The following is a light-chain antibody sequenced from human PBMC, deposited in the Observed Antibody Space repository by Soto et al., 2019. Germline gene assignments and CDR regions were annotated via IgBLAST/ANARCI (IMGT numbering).Light chain of an antibody. CDR3: QHYNNWPPIT. CDR1: QSVSSN. J-gene: IGKJ5*01. Sequence: EIVMTQSPGTLSLSPGERATLSCRASQSVSSNLAWYQQKPGQAPRLLIYGASTRATGIPARFSGSGSGTEFTLSISSLQSQDFEGYYCQHYNNWPPITFGQGTRMEIK. V-gene: IGKV3-15*01. CDR2: GAS.